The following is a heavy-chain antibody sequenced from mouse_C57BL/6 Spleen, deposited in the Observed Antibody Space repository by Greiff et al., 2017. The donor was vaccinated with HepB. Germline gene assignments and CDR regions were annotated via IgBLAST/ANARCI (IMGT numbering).Heavy chain of an antibody. J-gene: IGHJ2*01. D-gene: IGHD1-1*01. CDR1: GFTFSNYW. CDR3: TDDPPYYYGSRY. V-gene: IGHV6-3*01. CDR2: IRLKSDNYAT. Sequence: EVKLVESGGGLVQPGGSMKLSCVASGFTFSNYWMNWVRQSPEKGLEWVAQIRLKSDNYATHYAESVKGRFTISRDDSKSSVYLQMNNLRAEDTGIYYCTDDPPYYYGSRYWGQGTTLTVSS.